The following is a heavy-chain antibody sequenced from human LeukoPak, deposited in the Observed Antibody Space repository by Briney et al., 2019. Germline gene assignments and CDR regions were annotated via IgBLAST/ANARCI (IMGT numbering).Heavy chain of an antibody. CDR2: ISGSGVST. CDR3: ARSEDTCDI. CDR1: GFRFSSYA. Sequence: GGSLRLSCAASGFRFSSYAMSWVRQAPGKGLEWVSAISGSGVSTYYADSVKGRFTISRDNANNSLCLQMNSLRAEDTAVYDCARSEDTCDIWGQGTMDTVSS. V-gene: IGHV3-23*01. J-gene: IGHJ3*02.